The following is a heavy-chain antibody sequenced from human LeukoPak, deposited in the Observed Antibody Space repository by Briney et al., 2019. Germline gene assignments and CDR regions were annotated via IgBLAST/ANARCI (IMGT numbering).Heavy chain of an antibody. Sequence: SGTLSLTCVVNGGSFSGLFWSWIRQAPGKGLEWIGEINHFGSTNYSPSFKSRVTMSVDASKNQFFLNLSSVTAADTAVYYCAKLPINRFYYDSGFSWGRGTLVTVSS. CDR3: AKLPINRFYYDSGFS. CDR2: INHFGST. V-gene: IGHV4-34*01. J-gene: IGHJ5*02. CDR1: GGSFSGLF. D-gene: IGHD3-16*01.